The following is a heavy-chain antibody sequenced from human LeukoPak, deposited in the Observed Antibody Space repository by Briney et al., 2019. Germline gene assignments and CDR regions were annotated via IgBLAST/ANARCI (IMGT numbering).Heavy chain of an antibody. J-gene: IGHJ5*02. D-gene: IGHD3-9*01. CDR1: GFTFSSYS. CDR2: ISSSSSYI. Sequence: GGSLRLSCAASGFTFSSYSMNWVRQAPGKGLEWVSSISSSSSYIYYADSVKGRFTISRDNAKNSLYLQMNSLRAEDTAVYYCARGLLDPYYDILTGYYGNWFDPWGQGTLVTVSS. CDR3: ARGLLDPYYDILTGYYGNWFDP. V-gene: IGHV3-21*01.